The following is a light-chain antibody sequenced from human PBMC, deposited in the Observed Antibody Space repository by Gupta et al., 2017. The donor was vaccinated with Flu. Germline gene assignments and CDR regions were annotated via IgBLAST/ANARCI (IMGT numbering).Light chain of an antibody. V-gene: IGLV2-14*01. J-gene: IGLJ1*01. CDR3: SSYTGSTTLYV. CDR2: EAS. Sequence: QSALTQPASVSGSPGQSITIPCTGTSSDIGAYNYVSWYQHHPGEAPKFIIYEASNRPSGVSNRFSGSKSGNTASLTISGLQAEDEADYYCSSYTGSTTLYVFGTGTKVTVL. CDR1: SSDIGAYNY.